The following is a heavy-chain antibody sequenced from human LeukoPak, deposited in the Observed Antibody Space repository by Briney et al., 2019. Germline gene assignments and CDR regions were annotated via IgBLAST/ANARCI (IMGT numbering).Heavy chain of an antibody. D-gene: IGHD3-16*02. Sequence: PSETLSLTCAVYGGSFSGYYWSWIRQPPGKGLEWIGEINHSGSTNYNPSLKSRVTISVDTSKNQFSPKLSSVTAADTAVYYCAREGLHLGELSLAFDYWGQGTLVTVSS. V-gene: IGHV4-34*01. CDR1: GGSFSGYY. J-gene: IGHJ4*02. CDR3: AREGLHLGELSLAFDY. CDR2: INHSGST.